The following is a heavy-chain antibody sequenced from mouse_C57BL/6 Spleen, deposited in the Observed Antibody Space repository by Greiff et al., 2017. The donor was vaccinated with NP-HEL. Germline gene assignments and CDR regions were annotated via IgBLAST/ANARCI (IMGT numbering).Heavy chain of an antibody. CDR1: GYTFTDYN. Sequence: EVQLQQSGPELVKPGASVKMSCKASGYTFTDYNMHWVKQSHGKSLEWIGYINPNNGGTSYNQKFKGKATLTVNKSSSTAYMELRSLTSEDSAVYYCARDALLRYPFAYWGQGTLVTVSA. J-gene: IGHJ3*01. D-gene: IGHD1-1*01. CDR3: ARDALLRYPFAY. V-gene: IGHV1-22*01. CDR2: INPNNGGT.